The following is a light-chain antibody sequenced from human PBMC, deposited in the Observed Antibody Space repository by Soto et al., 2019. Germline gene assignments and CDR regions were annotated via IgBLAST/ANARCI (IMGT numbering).Light chain of an antibody. V-gene: IGLV2-14*01. Sequence: QSVLTQPASVSGSPGQSITISCIGTSSDIGGYNYVSWYQQHPGKAPKVMIYGVSNRPSGVSIRFSGSKSGNTASLTISGLQTEDEADYYCTSYTTSDTVIFGGGTKLTVL. J-gene: IGLJ2*01. CDR2: GVS. CDR1: SSDIGGYNY. CDR3: TSYTTSDTVI.